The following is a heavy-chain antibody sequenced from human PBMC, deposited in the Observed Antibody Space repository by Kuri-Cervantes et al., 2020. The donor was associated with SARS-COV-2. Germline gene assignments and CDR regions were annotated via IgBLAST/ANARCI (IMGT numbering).Heavy chain of an antibody. CDR1: GFTFSSYS. CDR3: AKDCGGDCYLDY. Sequence: ETLSLTCAAPGFTFSSYSMNWVRQAPGKGLEWVSSISSSSSYIYYADSVKGRFTISRDNSKNTLYLQMNSLRAEDTAVYYCAKDCGGDCYLDYWGQGTLVTVSS. D-gene: IGHD2-21*02. V-gene: IGHV3-21*01. J-gene: IGHJ4*02. CDR2: ISSSSSYI.